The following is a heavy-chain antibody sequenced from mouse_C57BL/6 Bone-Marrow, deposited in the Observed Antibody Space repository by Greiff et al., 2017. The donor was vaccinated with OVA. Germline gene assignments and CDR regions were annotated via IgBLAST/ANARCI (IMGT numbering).Heavy chain of an antibody. Sequence: QVQLQQSGPELVKPGASVKISCKASGYAFSSSWMNWVKQRPGKGLEWIGRIYPGDGDTNYNGKFKGKATLTADKSSSTAYMQLSSLTSEDSAVYFCARIEVTTRVYFDYWGQGTTLTVSS. CDR1: GYAFSSSW. CDR3: ARIEVTTRVYFDY. V-gene: IGHV1-82*01. D-gene: IGHD2-2*01. J-gene: IGHJ2*01. CDR2: IYPGDGDT.